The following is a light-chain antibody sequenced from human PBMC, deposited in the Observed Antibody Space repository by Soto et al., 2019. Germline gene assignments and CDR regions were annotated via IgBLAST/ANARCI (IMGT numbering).Light chain of an antibody. J-gene: IGLJ1*01. CDR2: DVS. V-gene: IGLV2-14*01. CDR1: SSDVGGYNY. Sequence: QSALTQPASVSGSPGQSITISCTGTSSDVGGYNYVSWYQQRPGKAPKLMIYDVSNRPSGVSNRFSGSKSGNTASLTISGLQAEDEADYYCSSYTSSSTLLDVFGTGTKLTVL. CDR3: SSYTSSSTLLDV.